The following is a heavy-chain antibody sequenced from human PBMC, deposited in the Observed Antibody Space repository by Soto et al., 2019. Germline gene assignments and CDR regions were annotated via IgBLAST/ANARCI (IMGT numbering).Heavy chain of an antibody. CDR1: GYSISSGYY. D-gene: IGHD3-22*01. V-gene: IGHV4-38-2*01. Sequence: ASETLSLTCAVSGYSISSGYYWGWIRQPPGKGLEWIGSIYHSGSTYYNPSLKSRVTISVDTSKNQFSLKLSSVTAADTAVYYCARWGGSSGYTYYYYYYGMDVWGQGTTVTVS. J-gene: IGHJ6*02. CDR2: IYHSGST. CDR3: ARWGGSSGYTYYYYYYGMDV.